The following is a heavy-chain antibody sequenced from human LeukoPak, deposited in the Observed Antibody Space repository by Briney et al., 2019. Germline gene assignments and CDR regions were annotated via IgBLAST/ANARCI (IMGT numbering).Heavy chain of an antibody. V-gene: IGHV4-4*07. CDR2: IYSSGDT. CDR3: ARESVGYCSGGSRPYYFDY. Sequence: SETLSLTCTVSGGSNSSYYWSWVRQPAGKGLEWIGRIYSSGDTNYNPSLQSRVTMSVDTSRDQFSLKLNSVTAADTAVYYCARESVGYCSGGSRPYYFDYWGQGTLVTVSS. J-gene: IGHJ4*02. D-gene: IGHD2-15*01. CDR1: GGSNSSYY.